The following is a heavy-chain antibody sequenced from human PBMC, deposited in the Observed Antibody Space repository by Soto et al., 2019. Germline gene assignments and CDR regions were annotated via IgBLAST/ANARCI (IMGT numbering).Heavy chain of an antibody. CDR2: INAGNGNT. D-gene: IGHD2-21*02. J-gene: IGHJ4*01. V-gene: IGHV1-3*05. Sequence: QVQLVQSGAEEKKPGASVKVSCKASGYTFTSYAMHWVRQAPGQRLEWMGWINAGNGNTKYSQKFQGRVTITRDTAASIAYMELSSLRSEDTAVYYCARSIVVVTALDYWGHGRLVNVSS. CDR1: GYTFTSYA. CDR3: ARSIVVVTALDY.